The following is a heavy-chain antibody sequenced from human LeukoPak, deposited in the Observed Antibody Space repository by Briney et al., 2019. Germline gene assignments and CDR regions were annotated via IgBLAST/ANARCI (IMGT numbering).Heavy chain of an antibody. Sequence: GGSLRLSCPASGFTFSSYSMNWARQAPGKGLEWVSYISSISSTIYYADSVKGRFTISRDNAKNSLYLQMNSLRAEDTAVYYCAREGHTRYCSSTSCYFAEYFQHWGQGTLVNVSS. CDR2: ISSISSTI. J-gene: IGHJ1*01. D-gene: IGHD2-2*01. V-gene: IGHV3-48*01. CDR1: GFTFSSYS. CDR3: AREGHTRYCSSTSCYFAEYFQH.